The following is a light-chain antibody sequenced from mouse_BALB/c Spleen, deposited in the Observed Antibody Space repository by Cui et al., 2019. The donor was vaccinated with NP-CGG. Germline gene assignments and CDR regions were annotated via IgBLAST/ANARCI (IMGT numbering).Light chain of an antibody. CDR3: ALWYSNHWV. Sequence: QPVLTQKSALTTSPGETVTLTCRSSTGAVTTSNYANWVQEKPDHLFTGLIGGTNNRAPGVPARFSGSLIGDKAALTITGAQTKDEAIYFCALWYSNHWVFGGGTKLTVL. V-gene: IGLV1*01. J-gene: IGLJ1*01. CDR1: TGAVTTSNY. CDR2: GTN.